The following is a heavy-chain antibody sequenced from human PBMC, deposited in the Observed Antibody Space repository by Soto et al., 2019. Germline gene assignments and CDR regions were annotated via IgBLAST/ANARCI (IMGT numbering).Heavy chain of an antibody. V-gene: IGHV4-59*11. CDR2: IYYSGST. J-gene: IGHJ6*02. Sequence: SELMSLTCTVSGGSISSHYWSWIRQPPGKGLEWIGYIYYSGSTNYNPSLKSRVTISVDTSKNQFSLKLSSVTAADTAVYYCAREGVSSSWYYYYGMDVWGQGTTVTVSS. D-gene: IGHD6-13*01. CDR1: GGSISSHY. CDR3: AREGVSSSWYYYYGMDV.